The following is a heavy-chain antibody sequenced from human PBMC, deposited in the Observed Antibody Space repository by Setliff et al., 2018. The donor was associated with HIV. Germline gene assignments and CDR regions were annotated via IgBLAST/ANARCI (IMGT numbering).Heavy chain of an antibody. V-gene: IGHV4-39*02. CDR3: TREGRGDPAMATTRIDY. CDR1: GDSISSGSYF. J-gene: IGHJ4*02. D-gene: IGHD1-1*01. CDR2: IYYTGFA. Sequence: PSETLFLTCSVSGDSISSGSYFWGWIRQTPGKGLEWIGNIYYTGFAYYNPSLKSRVTISLDTSKTHFFLNLTSVTDADTAVYFCTREGRGDPAMATTRIDYWGQGKQVTVSS.